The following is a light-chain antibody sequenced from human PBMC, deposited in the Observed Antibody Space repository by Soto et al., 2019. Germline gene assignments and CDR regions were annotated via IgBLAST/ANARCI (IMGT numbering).Light chain of an antibody. J-gene: IGKJ4*01. Sequence: DIPMTQSPSSLSASLGDRVTITCRASQGIGVYLAWFQQKPGKVPKLLIYAASALQLGFPSRFSGSGSGTDFNITISSLQPEDIANYYCQKYNSAPLTFGGGTKVDIK. CDR1: QGIGVY. V-gene: IGKV1-27*01. CDR2: AAS. CDR3: QKYNSAPLT.